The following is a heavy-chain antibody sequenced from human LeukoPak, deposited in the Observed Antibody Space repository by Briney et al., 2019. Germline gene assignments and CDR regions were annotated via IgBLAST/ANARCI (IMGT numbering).Heavy chain of an antibody. Sequence: GASVKVSCKASGYTFTSYDINWVRQATGQGLEWMGWMNPNSGNTGYAQKFQGRVTMTRNTSISTANMELSSLRSEDTAVYYCARAYWGYYYYYGMDVWGQGTTVTVSS. J-gene: IGHJ6*02. V-gene: IGHV1-8*01. CDR2: MNPNSGNT. CDR1: GYTFTSYD. CDR3: ARAYWGYYYYYGMDV. D-gene: IGHD3-16*01.